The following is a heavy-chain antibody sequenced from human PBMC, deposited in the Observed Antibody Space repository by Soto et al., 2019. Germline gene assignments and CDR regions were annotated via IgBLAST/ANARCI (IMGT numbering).Heavy chain of an antibody. Sequence: QVQLQESGPGLVKPSETLSLTCTVSGGSVSSGSYYWSWIRQPPGKGLEWIGYIYYSGSTNYNPSLKSRVTISVDTSKNQFSLKLSSVTAADTAVYYCAREVWYYYSSGMAFDIWGQGTMVTVSS. CDR2: IYYSGST. CDR3: AREVWYYYSSGMAFDI. V-gene: IGHV4-61*01. CDR1: GGSVSSGSYY. D-gene: IGHD3-22*01. J-gene: IGHJ3*02.